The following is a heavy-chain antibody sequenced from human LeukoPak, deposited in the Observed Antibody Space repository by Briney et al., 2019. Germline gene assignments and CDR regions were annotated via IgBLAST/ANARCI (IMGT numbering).Heavy chain of an antibody. D-gene: IGHD2-2*01. CDR2: IRPSGDNT. CDR1: GFTFSSYS. J-gene: IGHJ4*02. V-gene: IGHV3-23*01. Sequence: GGSLRLSCAASGFTFSSYSMTWVRQAPGRGLEWVSSIRPSGDNTYYGDSVKGRFTISRDNSKNTLYLQMNSLRAEDTAVYYCAKGEYQLLVLDYWGQGTLVTVSS. CDR3: AKGEYQLLVLDY.